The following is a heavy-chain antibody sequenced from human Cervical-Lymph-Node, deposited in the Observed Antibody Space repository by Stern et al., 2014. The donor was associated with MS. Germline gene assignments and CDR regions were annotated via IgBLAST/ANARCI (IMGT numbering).Heavy chain of an antibody. V-gene: IGHV1-2*06. CDR3: AREATRIVVGIDY. D-gene: IGHD3-22*01. CDR1: GYTFTAFF. CDR2: LNPHRDDP. J-gene: IGHJ4*02. Sequence: VQLLQSGAKMQKPGASVKVSCKASGYTFTAFFIHWVRQVPGQGLEWMGRLNPHRDDPTYAQNFQDRVTLTRDTSIGTAYLELIRLTSADTAVYYCAREATRIVVGIDYWGQGTQVTVSS.